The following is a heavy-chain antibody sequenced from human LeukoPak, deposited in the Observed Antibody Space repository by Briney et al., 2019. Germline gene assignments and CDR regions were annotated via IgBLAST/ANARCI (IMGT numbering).Heavy chain of an antibody. CDR1: GFTFSNYW. J-gene: IGHJ4*02. CDR2: IKQDGNEK. CDR3: TRHRTWSGTFGYYFDY. Sequence: GGSLRLSCAASGFTFSNYWMSWVRQAPGKGLEWVASIKQDGNEKYYMDSVNGRFTISRDNAKNSLYLQMNSLRAEDTAVYYCTRHRTWSGTFGYYFDYWGQGTLVTVSS. V-gene: IGHV3-7*01. D-gene: IGHD3-10*01.